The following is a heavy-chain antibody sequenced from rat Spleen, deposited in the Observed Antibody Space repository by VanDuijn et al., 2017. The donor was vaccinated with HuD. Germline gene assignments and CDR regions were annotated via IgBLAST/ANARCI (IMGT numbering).Heavy chain of an antibody. Sequence: EVQLVESGGGLVQPGNSLKLSCAASGFTFSDYAMAWVRQAPTKGLEWVATISYDGSSTYYRDSVKGRFTISRDNAKSTLYLQMNSLRSEDTATYYCSREGIFGNYLDHLGQGVMVTVSP. CDR1: GFTFSDYA. V-gene: IGHV5-29*01. J-gene: IGHJ2*01. D-gene: IGHD4-3*01. CDR2: ISYDGSST. CDR3: SREGIFGNYLDH.